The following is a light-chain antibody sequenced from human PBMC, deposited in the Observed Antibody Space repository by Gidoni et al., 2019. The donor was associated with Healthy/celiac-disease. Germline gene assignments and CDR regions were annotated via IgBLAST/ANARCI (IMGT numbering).Light chain of an antibody. CDR3: QQSYSTPLT. Sequence: DIQMTQSPSSLSASVGDRVTITCRASQSISSYLNWYQQKPGKAPKLLIYESPSLQSGVPSSFSGSGSGTEFTLTISSLQPEDFATYYCQQSYSTPLTFGGGTKVEIK. CDR2: ESP. V-gene: IGKV1-39*01. J-gene: IGKJ4*01. CDR1: QSISSY.